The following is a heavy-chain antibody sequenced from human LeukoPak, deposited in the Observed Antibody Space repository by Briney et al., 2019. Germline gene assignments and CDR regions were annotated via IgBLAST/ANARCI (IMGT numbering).Heavy chain of an antibody. Sequence: GASVKVSCKASGYTFTSYAMHWVRQALGQRLEWMGWINAGNGNTKYSQKFQGRVTITWDTSASTASMELSSLRSEDTAVYYCARAVAAGLKSRFDPWGQGTLVTVSS. CDR2: INAGNGNT. CDR3: ARAVAAGLKSRFDP. J-gene: IGHJ5*02. CDR1: GYTFTSYA. V-gene: IGHV1-3*01. D-gene: IGHD6-13*01.